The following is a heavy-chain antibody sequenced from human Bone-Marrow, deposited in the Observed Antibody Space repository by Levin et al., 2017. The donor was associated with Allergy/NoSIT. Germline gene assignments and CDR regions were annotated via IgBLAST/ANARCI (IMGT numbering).Heavy chain of an antibody. J-gene: IGHJ5*02. CDR2: MDPNNGKT. D-gene: IGHD3-22*01. CDR3: ARKWDYYDRSGYYRTSGFDP. CDR1: GYTFTNND. V-gene: IGHV1-8*01. Sequence: GASVKVSCKASGYTFTNNDINWVRQAPGQGPEWMGWMDPNNGKTGYAQKFQGRVTMTRNTSITTAYMELSSLRSEDTATYYCARKWDYYDRSGYYRTSGFDPWGQGTLVTVSS.